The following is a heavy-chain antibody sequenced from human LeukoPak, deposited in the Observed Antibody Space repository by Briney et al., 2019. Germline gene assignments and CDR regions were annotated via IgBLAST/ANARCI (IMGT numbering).Heavy chain of an antibody. V-gene: IGHV5-51*01. Sequence: GESLKISCKGSGYSFTSYWIGWVRQMLGKGLEWMGIIYPGDSDTRYSPSFQGQVTISADKSISTAYLQWSSLKASDTAMYYCARRGGGGYYYGSGSYLFDYWGQGTLVTVSS. D-gene: IGHD3-10*01. CDR1: GYSFTSYW. CDR3: ARRGGGGYYYGSGSYLFDY. CDR2: IYPGDSDT. J-gene: IGHJ4*02.